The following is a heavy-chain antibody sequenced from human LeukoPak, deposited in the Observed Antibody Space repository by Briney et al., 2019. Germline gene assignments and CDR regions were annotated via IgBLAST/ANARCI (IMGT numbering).Heavy chain of an antibody. D-gene: IGHD3-10*01. Sequence: SQTLSLTCTVSGGSISSGDYYWSWIRQPPGKGLEWIGYIYYSGSTNYNPSLKSRVTISVDTSKNQFSLKLSSVTAADTAVYYCARALRDSYYFDYWGQGTLVTVSS. CDR1: GGSISSGDYY. J-gene: IGHJ4*02. V-gene: IGHV4-61*08. CDR3: ARALRDSYYFDY. CDR2: IYYSGST.